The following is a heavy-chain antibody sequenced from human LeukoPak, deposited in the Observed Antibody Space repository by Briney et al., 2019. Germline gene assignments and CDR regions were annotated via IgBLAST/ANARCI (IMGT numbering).Heavy chain of an antibody. J-gene: IGHJ4*02. CDR2: ISGSGGGT. D-gene: IGHD2-2*01. CDR1: GFSFSNYA. Sequence: GGSLRLSCAASGFSFSNYAMNWVRQAPGKGLGWVSLISGSGGGTYYADSVKGRFTISRDISNNILYLQMNTLRAEDTAVYYCARDAGYYSSLYYFDFWGQGTLVTVSS. CDR3: ARDAGYYSSLYYFDF. V-gene: IGHV3-23*01.